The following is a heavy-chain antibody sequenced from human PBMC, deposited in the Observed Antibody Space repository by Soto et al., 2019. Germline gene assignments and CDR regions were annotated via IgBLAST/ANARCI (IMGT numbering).Heavy chain of an antibody. CDR1: GYTFSQDW. D-gene: IGHD1-20*01. J-gene: IGHJ3*01. V-gene: IGHV3-15*01. CDR3: TTYNSKDAFAL. CDR2: ISNKIDGGTT. Sequence: EVQLVESGGGLVEPGGSLRLSCVGSGYTFSQDWMSWVRQAPGKGLEWVGLISNKIDGGTTVYTAPVKGRFSISKEDSGNTLDVQMNSLKPEDTAFYYSTTYNSKDAFALWGQGTMVTGSS.